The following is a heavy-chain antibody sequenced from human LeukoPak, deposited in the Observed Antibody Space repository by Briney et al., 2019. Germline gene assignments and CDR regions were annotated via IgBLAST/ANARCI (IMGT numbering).Heavy chain of an antibody. V-gene: IGHV3-23*01. D-gene: IGHD4-23*01. CDR1: GFTFSNHP. Sequence: GGSLRLSCAASGFTFSNHPMTWVRQAPGKGLEWVSGISDSGGNTYYADSVKGRFTISRDNSKNTLYLQMNSLKAEDTALYYCAKGRELVSPDDHWGQGTLVTVSS. CDR2: ISDSGGNT. J-gene: IGHJ4*02. CDR3: AKGRELVSPDDH.